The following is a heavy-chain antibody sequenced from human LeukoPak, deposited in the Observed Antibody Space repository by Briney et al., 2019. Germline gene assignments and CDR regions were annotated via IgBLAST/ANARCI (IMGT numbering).Heavy chain of an antibody. D-gene: IGHD3-10*01. V-gene: IGHV4-59*01. CDR2: IYYSGST. Sequence: SETLSLTCTVSGGSISSYYWSWIRQPPGKGLEWIGYIYYSGSTNYNPSLKSRVTISVDTSKNQFSLKLSSVTAADTAVYYCARARLLWFGEFLHWGQGTLVTVSS. CDR1: GGSISSYY. J-gene: IGHJ4*02. CDR3: ARARLLWFGEFLH.